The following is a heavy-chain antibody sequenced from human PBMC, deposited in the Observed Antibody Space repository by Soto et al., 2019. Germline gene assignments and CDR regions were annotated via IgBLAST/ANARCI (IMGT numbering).Heavy chain of an antibody. V-gene: IGHV4-61*01. Sequence: QVQLQESGPGLVKPSETLSLTCTVSGGSVSINSYYWSWIRQPPGKGLEWIGYIYYSGSTNYNPSLKSRGTISLDTSKNQFFLKLSSVTAADTAVYYCAREPNCSGGLCYYYYDMDVWGQGTTVTVS. J-gene: IGHJ6*02. CDR1: GGSVSINSYY. D-gene: IGHD2-15*01. CDR2: IYYSGST. CDR3: AREPNCSGGLCYYYYDMDV.